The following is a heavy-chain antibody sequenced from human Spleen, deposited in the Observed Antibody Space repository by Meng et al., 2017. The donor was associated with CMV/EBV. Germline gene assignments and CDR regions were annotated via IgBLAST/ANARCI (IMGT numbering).Heavy chain of an antibody. CDR2: ISSSGSTI. Sequence: GGSLRLSCAASGFTFSDYYMSWIRQAPGKGLEWVSYISSSGSTIYYADSVKGRFTISRDNAKNSLYLQMNSLRAEDTAVYYCARDAIVVVPAAIAYYYGMDVWGQGTTVTVSS. CDR3: ARDAIVVVPAAIAYYYGMDV. D-gene: IGHD2-2*01. V-gene: IGHV3-11*01. J-gene: IGHJ6*02. CDR1: GFTFSDYY.